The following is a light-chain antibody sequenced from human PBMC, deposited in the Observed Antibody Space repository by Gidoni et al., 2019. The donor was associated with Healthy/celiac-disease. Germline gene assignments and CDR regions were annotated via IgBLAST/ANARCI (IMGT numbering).Light chain of an antibody. CDR1: SSNNGSGYD. V-gene: IGLV1-40*01. J-gene: IGLJ1*01. CDR3: QSYDSSLREV. Sequence: QSVLTQPPSVSGAPGQGVTISCTGSSSNNGSGYDVHWYQQLPGTAPKLLIYGNSNRPSGVPDRFSGSKSGTSASLAITGLQAEDEADYYCQSYDSSLREVFGTGTKVTVL. CDR2: GNS.